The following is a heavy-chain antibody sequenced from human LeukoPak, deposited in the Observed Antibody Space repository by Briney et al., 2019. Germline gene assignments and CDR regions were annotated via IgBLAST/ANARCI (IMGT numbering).Heavy chain of an antibody. Sequence: GGSLRLFCTGSGFTFSDYILDWVRQARGKGLEWLGRNRRGTNGYTTEYVACVKGRFTIPRDDSTNSLYLHINSLKIEGTAMYLCSRDGAAGDDSAFDIWGQGTMVTVSS. CDR3: SRDGAAGDDSAFDI. J-gene: IGHJ3*02. CDR2: NRRGTNGYTT. D-gene: IGHD6-25*01. V-gene: IGHV3-72*01. CDR1: GFTFSDYI.